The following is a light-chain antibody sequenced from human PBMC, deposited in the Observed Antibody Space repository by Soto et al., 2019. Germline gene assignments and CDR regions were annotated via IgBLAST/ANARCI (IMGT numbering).Light chain of an antibody. Sequence: DMQMTQSPSTLSASVGDRVTITSRASQSISSWLAWYQQKPGQAPKLLIYKASTLQSGVPSRFSGSGSGTDFTLDISTLQPDDSATYYCQQYKDNWTFGQGTKVEIK. J-gene: IGKJ1*01. V-gene: IGKV1-5*03. CDR2: KAS. CDR1: QSISSW. CDR3: QQYKDNWT.